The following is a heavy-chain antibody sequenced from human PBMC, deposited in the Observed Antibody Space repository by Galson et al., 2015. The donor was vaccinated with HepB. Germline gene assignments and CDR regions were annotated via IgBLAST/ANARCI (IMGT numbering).Heavy chain of an antibody. Sequence: WSWIRQPPGKGLEWIGYIYYSGSTNYNPSLKSRVTISVDTSKNQFSLKLSSVTAADTAVYYCARDDGDGYNRYWGQGTLVTVSS. V-gene: IGHV4-59*01. J-gene: IGHJ4*02. D-gene: IGHD5-24*01. CDR2: IYYSGST. CDR3: ARDDGDGYNRY.